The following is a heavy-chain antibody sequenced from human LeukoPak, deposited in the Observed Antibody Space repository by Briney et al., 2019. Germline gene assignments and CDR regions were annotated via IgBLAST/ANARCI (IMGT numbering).Heavy chain of an antibody. V-gene: IGHV3-53*01. CDR2: IYSGGST. CDR1: GFTVSSNY. CDR3: ASANSSSWPHEYDY. Sequence: GGSLRLSCAASGFTVSSNYMSWVRQAPGRGLEWVSVIYSGGSTYYADSVKGRFTISRDNSKNTLYLQMNSLRAEDTAVYYCASANSSSWPHEYDYWGQGTLVTVSS. D-gene: IGHD6-13*01. J-gene: IGHJ4*02.